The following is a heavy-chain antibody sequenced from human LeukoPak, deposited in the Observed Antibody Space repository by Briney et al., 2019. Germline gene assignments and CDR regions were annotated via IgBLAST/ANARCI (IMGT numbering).Heavy chain of an antibody. CDR3: ARLRRFLEWFEGDYVMDV. V-gene: IGHV4-59*08. CDR2: IDCSGST. CDR1: GGSISTYY. D-gene: IGHD3-3*01. Sequence: SETLSLTCTVSGGSISTYYWSWIRQPPGKGLEWIGYIDCSGSTNYNPSLKSRGAISVDTSKNQFSLKLRSVTAADTAMYFCARLRRFLEWFEGDYVMDVWGQGTTVTVSS. J-gene: IGHJ6*02.